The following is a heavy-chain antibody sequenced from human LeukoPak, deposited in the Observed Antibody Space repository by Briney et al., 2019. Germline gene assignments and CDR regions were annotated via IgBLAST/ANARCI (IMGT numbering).Heavy chain of an antibody. J-gene: IGHJ4*02. Sequence: ASVKVSCEASGYTFTSYGISWVRQAPGQGLEWMGWISAYNGNTNYAQKLQGRVTMTTDTSTGTAYMELRSPRSDDTAVYYCARGTMVRGVILNFDYWGQGTLVTVSS. V-gene: IGHV1-18*04. CDR1: GYTFTSYG. CDR3: ARGTMVRGVILNFDY. D-gene: IGHD3-10*01. CDR2: ISAYNGNT.